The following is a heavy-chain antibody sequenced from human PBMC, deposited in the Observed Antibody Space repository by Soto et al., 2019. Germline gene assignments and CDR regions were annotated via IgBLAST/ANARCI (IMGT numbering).Heavy chain of an antibody. CDR1: GGSISSGDYY. Sequence: PSETLSLTCTVSGGSISSGDYYWSWIRQPPGKGLEWIGYIYYSGSTYYNPSLKSRVTISVDTSKNQFSLKLSSVTAADTAVYYCARVSGLELGHFDYWGQGTLVTSPQ. CDR3: ARVSGLELGHFDY. CDR2: IYYSGST. D-gene: IGHD1-26*01. V-gene: IGHV4-30-4*01. J-gene: IGHJ4*02.